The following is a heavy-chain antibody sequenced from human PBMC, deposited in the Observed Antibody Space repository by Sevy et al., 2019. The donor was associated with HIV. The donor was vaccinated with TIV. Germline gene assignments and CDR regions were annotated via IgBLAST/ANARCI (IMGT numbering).Heavy chain of an antibody. Sequence: SGPTLVKPTQTLTLTCTFSGFSLSTSGVGVGWIRQPPGKALEWLALIYWDDNKRYSPSLRSRLTITKDTSKNQVVLTMHNMDPVDTATYYCAHSLYGDYIGGYFDYWGQGTLVTVSS. CDR1: GFSLSTSGVG. V-gene: IGHV2-5*02. J-gene: IGHJ4*02. D-gene: IGHD4-17*01. CDR3: AHSLYGDYIGGYFDY. CDR2: IYWDDNK.